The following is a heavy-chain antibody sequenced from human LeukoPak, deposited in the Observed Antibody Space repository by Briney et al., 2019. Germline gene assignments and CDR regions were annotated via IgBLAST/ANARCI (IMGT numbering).Heavy chain of an antibody. CDR1: GFTFSSYW. Sequence: GGSLRLSCAASGFTFSSYWMSWVRQAPGKGLEWVANIKQDGSEKYYVDSVKGRFTISRDNAKNSLYLQMNSLRAEDTVVYYCARARGVYVWGSYRLKAFDIWGQGTMVTVSS. J-gene: IGHJ3*02. V-gene: IGHV3-7*01. CDR3: ARARGVYVWGSYRLKAFDI. D-gene: IGHD3-16*02. CDR2: IKQDGSEK.